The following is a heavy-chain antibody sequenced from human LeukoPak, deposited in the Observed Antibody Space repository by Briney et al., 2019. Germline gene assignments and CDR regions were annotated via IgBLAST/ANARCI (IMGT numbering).Heavy chain of an antibody. CDR2: ISYDGSNK. Sequence: PGGSLRLSCAASGFTFSSYAMHWVRQAPGKGLEWVAVISYDGSNKYYADSAKGRFTISRDNSKNTLYLQMNSLRAEDTAVYYCASPGYPVDYWGQGTLVTVSS. D-gene: IGHD5-12*01. V-gene: IGHV3-30-3*01. CDR1: GFTFSSYA. CDR3: ASPGYPVDY. J-gene: IGHJ4*02.